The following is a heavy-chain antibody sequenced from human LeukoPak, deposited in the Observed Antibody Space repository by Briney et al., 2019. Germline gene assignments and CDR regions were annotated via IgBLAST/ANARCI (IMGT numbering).Heavy chain of an antibody. CDR1: GFTVSGYY. CDR3: ARGGSYLSAFDI. Sequence: GGSLRLSCAGSGFTVSGYYMTWVRQAPGKGLEWVSVIYSGGSTFYADSVKGRFTISRDNSKNTLYLQMNSLRAEDTAVYYCARGGSYLSAFDIWGQGTMVTVSS. V-gene: IGHV3-53*01. D-gene: IGHD1-26*01. CDR2: IYSGGST. J-gene: IGHJ3*02.